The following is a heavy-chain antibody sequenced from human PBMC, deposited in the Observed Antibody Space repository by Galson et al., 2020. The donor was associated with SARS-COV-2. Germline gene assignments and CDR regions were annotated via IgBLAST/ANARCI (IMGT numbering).Heavy chain of an antibody. CDR1: GNTINSNG. CDR2: ITVYNGDT. J-gene: IGHJ6*02. V-gene: IGHV1-18*01. Sequence: ASVKVSCKAPGNTINSNGVCWVRQAPGQGLEWMGWITVYNGDTNYAQKFQDRVTMTTDTSTTTAYMELRNLRSDDTAVYYCAVHGMDVWGQGTTVTVS. CDR3: AVHGMDV.